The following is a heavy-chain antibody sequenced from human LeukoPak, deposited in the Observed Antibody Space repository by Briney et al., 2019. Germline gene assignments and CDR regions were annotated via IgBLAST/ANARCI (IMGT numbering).Heavy chain of an antibody. CDR2: IDSKTGNP. Sequence: ASVKVSCKASGYTFTSYSINWVRQAPGQGLEWMGWIDSKTGNPTYAQGFTGRFVFSLDTSVTTAYLQISSLKAEDTAVYYCARDVGYYDSSGYYLGWFDPWGQGTLVTVSS. CDR1: GYTFTSYS. J-gene: IGHJ5*02. D-gene: IGHD3-22*01. CDR3: ARDVGYYDSSGYYLGWFDP. V-gene: IGHV7-4-1*02.